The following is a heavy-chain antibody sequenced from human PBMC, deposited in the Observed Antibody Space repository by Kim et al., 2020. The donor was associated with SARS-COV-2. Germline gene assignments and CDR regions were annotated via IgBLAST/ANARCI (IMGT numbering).Heavy chain of an antibody. Sequence: ASVKVSCKASGYTFTSYGISSVRQAPGQGLEWMGWISAYNGNTNYAQKLQGRVTMTTDTSTSTAYMELRSLRSDDTAVYYCARDRRDSSSWYPLDYWGQGTLVTVSS. CDR3: ARDRRDSSSWYPLDY. D-gene: IGHD6-13*01. J-gene: IGHJ4*02. CDR1: GYTFTSYG. V-gene: IGHV1-18*04. CDR2: ISAYNGNT.